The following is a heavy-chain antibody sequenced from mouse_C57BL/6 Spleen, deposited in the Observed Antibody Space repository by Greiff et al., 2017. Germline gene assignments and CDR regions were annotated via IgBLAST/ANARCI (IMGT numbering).Heavy chain of an antibody. CDR2: INPSSGYT. J-gene: IGHJ4*01. CDR1: GYTFTSYT. V-gene: IGHV1-4*01. Sequence: QVQLKESGAELARPGASVKMSCKASGYTFTSYTMHWVKQRPGQGLEWIGYINPSSGYTKYNQKFKDKATLTADKSSSTAYMQLSSLTSKDSAVYYCARKLEAMDYWGQGTSVTVSS. CDR3: ARKLEAMDY.